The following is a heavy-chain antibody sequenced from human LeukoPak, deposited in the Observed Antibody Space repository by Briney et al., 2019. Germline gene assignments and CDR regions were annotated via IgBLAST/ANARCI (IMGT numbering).Heavy chain of an antibody. CDR1: GFTFSSYS. CDR2: ISGSGGAT. D-gene: IGHD3-10*01. J-gene: IGHJ4*02. CDR3: ARAAMVRGVDYFDS. V-gene: IGHV3-23*01. Sequence: VGSLRLSCAASGFTFSSYSMTWVRQAPGKGLEWVSVISGSGGATYYADSVKGGFTISRDNSKNTLCLQMNSLRAEDTAVYYCARAAMVRGVDYFDSWGQGTLVTVSS.